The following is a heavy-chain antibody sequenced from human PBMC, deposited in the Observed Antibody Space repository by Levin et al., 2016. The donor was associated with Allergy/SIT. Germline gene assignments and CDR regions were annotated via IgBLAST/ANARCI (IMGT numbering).Heavy chain of an antibody. D-gene: IGHD6-19*01. CDR3: AKVNSSGWYRGFDY. CDR2: ISGSGGST. J-gene: IGHJ4*02. V-gene: IGHV3-23*01. CDR1: GFTFSSYW. Sequence: GESLKISCAASGFTFSSYWMHWVRQAPGKGLEWVSAISGSGGSTYYADSVKGRFTISRDNSKNTLYLQMNSLRAEDTAVYYCAKVNSSGWYRGFDYWGQGTLVTVSS.